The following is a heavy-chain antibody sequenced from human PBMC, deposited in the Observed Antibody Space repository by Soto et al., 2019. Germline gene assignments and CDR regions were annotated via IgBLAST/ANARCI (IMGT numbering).Heavy chain of an antibody. Sequence: QVQLVQSGAEVKKPGASVKVSCKASGYTFTSYYMHWVRQAPGQGLEWMGIINPSGGSTSYAQKFQGRVTMTRDTSTSTVYMELSSLRSEDTAVYYCARVSQYCSGGSCYIHPWGQGTLVTVSS. CDR1: GYTFTSYY. V-gene: IGHV1-46*01. CDR3: ARVSQYCSGGSCYIHP. CDR2: INPSGGST. J-gene: IGHJ5*02. D-gene: IGHD2-15*01.